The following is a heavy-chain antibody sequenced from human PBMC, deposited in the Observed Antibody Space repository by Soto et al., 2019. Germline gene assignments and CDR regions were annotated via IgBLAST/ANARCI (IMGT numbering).Heavy chain of an antibody. Sequence: SETLSLTCTVSGGSISSYYWSWIRQPPGKGLEWIGYIYYSGSTNYNPSLKSRVTISVDTSKNQFSLKLSSVTAADTAVYYCARTDLSGFDLFDSWGQGTPVTVSS. D-gene: IGHD5-12*01. CDR2: IYYSGST. J-gene: IGHJ4*02. CDR1: GGSISSYY. CDR3: ARTDLSGFDLFDS. V-gene: IGHV4-59*08.